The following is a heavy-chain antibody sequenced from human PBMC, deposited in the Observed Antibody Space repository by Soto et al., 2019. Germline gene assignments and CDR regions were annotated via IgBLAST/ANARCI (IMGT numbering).Heavy chain of an antibody. Sequence: QDQLVQSGVEVKKPGASVKVSCKASGYSFTNYGITWVRQAPGQGFECMVWIIAYNGNTNYAQKFQGRVTMTTDASTSTAYLELRSLRSDDTAVYYCARDRGVAPPVAGNTHYYYYMDVWGKGTTVTVSS. J-gene: IGHJ6*03. CDR3: ARDRGVAPPVAGNTHYYYYMDV. D-gene: IGHD6-19*01. CDR1: GYSFTNYG. V-gene: IGHV1-18*01. CDR2: IIAYNGNT.